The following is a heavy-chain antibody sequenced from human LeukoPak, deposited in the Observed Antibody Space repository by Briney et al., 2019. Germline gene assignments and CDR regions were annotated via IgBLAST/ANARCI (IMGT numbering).Heavy chain of an antibody. D-gene: IGHD3-22*01. CDR3: ARVGYDTDAFDI. J-gene: IGHJ3*02. CDR1: GGSISSGSYY. CDR2: IYTSGST. Sequence: PSQTLSLTCTVSGGSISSGSYYWSWIRQPAGKGLEWIGRIYTSGSTNYNPSLKSRVTMSVDTSKNQFSLKLSSVTAADTAFYYCARVGYDTDAFDIWGQGTMVTVSS. V-gene: IGHV4-61*02.